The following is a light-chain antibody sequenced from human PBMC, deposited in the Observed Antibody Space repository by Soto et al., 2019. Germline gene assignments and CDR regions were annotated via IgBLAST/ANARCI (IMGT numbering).Light chain of an antibody. V-gene: IGKV1-5*01. CDR2: DAS. CDR3: QQYNSYLLT. J-gene: IGKJ4*01. Sequence: DIQMTQSPSTLSASVGERVTLTCRASQSISSWLAWYQQKPGKAPKLLIYDASSLESGVPSRFSGSGSGTEFTLTISSLQPDDFATYYCQQYNSYLLTFGGGTKVEIK. CDR1: QSISSW.